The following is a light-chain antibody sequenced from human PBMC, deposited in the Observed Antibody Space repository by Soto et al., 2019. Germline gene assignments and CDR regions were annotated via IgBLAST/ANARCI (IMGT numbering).Light chain of an antibody. V-gene: IGLV2-23*01. CDR1: SSDVGSYHL. CDR3: SSYAGSGSVV. Sequence: QSALTQPASGSGSPGQSITISCTGTSSDVGSYHLVSWYQQHPGKAPKLMIYEGSKRPSGVSNRFSGSKSGNTASLTISGLQAEDEADYYCSSYAGSGSVVFGGGTKLTVL. J-gene: IGLJ2*01. CDR2: EGS.